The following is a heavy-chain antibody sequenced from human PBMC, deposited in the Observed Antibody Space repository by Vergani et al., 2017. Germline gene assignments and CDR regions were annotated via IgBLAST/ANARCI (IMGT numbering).Heavy chain of an antibody. D-gene: IGHD3-3*01. CDR3: ARRGYYNYDPPEY. V-gene: IGHV5-51*03. J-gene: IGHJ4*02. CDR2: IYPGDSDI. CDR1: GYSFTNYW. Sequence: VQLVQSGAEVKKPGESLKISCKGSGYSFTNYWIGWVRQLPGKGLEWMGIIYPGDSDITSSPSFQGQVTISADRSIGTAYLQWSSLKASDTAIYYCARRGYYNYDPPEYWGQGTLVTVSS.